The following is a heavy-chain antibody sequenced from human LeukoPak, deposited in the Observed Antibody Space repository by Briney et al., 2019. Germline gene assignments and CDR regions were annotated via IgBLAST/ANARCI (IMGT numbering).Heavy chain of an antibody. D-gene: IGHD1-1*01. J-gene: IGHJ4*02. CDR1: GFTFSKFW. CDR3: ARGDDFSGDH. CDR2: IHPEGNEK. Sequence: GGSLRLSCAVSGFTFSKFWMSWVRQAPGRGLEWVANIHPEGNEKYHVGSVKGRFTISRDNAKNLLFLQMNGLRVEDTAVYYCARGDDFSGDHWGQGTLVTVSS. V-gene: IGHV3-7*04.